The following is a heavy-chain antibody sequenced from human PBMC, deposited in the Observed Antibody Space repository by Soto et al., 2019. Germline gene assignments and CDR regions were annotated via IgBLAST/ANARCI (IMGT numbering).Heavy chain of an antibody. CDR1: GGTFSSYA. J-gene: IGHJ6*02. D-gene: IGHD2-15*01. Sequence: SVKVSCKAPGGTFSSYAISWVRQAPGQGLEWMGGIIPIFGTANYAQKFQGRVTITADKSTSTAYMELSSLRSEDTAVYYCARVGPPGVVVVAARLSREYYYYGMDVWGQGTTVTVSS. CDR3: ARVGPPGVVVVAARLSREYYYYGMDV. CDR2: IIPIFGTA. V-gene: IGHV1-69*06.